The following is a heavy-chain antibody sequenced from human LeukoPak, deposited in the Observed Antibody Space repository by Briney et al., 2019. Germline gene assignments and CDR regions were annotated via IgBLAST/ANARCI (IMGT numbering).Heavy chain of an antibody. D-gene: IGHD5-18*01. CDR3: AKEGYSYGPFDY. Sequence: PGGSLRLSCAASGFTFTSYAMSWVRQAPGKGLEWVSTITGSGGGTYYADSVKGRFTISRDNSKNTLYLQMNSLRAEDTAVYYCAKEGYSYGPFDYWGQGTLVTVSS. CDR1: GFTFTSYA. CDR2: ITGSGGGT. J-gene: IGHJ4*02. V-gene: IGHV3-23*01.